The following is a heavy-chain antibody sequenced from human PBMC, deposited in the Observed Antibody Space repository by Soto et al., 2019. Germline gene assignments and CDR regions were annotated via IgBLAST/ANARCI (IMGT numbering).Heavy chain of an antibody. V-gene: IGHV4-39*01. CDR1: GGSISSSSYY. CDR2: IYYSGST. CDR3: ARPGASIAVAGTVGGVDY. Sequence: SETLSLTCTVSGGSISSSSYYWGWIRQPPGKGLEWIGSIYYSGSTYYNPSLKSRVTISVDTSKNQFSLKLSSVTAAETAVYYCARPGASIAVAGTVGGVDYWGQGTLVTVSS. J-gene: IGHJ4*02. D-gene: IGHD6-19*01.